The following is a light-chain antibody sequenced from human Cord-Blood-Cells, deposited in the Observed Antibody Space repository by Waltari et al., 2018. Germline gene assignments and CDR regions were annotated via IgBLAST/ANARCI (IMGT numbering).Light chain of an antibody. CDR1: QSISSY. J-gene: IGKJ2*03. CDR2: AAS. Sequence: IQMTQSPSSLSASVGDSATITCRASQSISSYFNLYQQKPGKAPKLLIYAASSLQSGVPSRFSGSGSGTDFTLTISSLQPEDFATYYCQQSYSTPYSFGQGTKLAIK. V-gene: IGKV1-39*01. CDR3: QQSYSTPYS.